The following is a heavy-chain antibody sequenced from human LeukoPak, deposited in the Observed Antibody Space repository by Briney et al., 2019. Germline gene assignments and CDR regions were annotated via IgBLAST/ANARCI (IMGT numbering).Heavy chain of an antibody. CDR3: TTAARYSYVDY. J-gene: IGHJ4*02. Sequence: NPGGSLRLSCAASGFTFSNSWMSWVRQAPGKGLVWVGGIKCKTDGGTTDYAAPVKGRFTISRDDSKNTLYLQMNSLKTEDTAVYYCTTAARYSYVDYWGQGTLVTVSS. D-gene: IGHD5-18*01. V-gene: IGHV3-15*01. CDR1: GFTFSNSW. CDR2: IKCKTDGGTT.